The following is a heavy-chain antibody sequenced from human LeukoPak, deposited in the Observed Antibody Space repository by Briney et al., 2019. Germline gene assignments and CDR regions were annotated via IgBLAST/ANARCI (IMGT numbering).Heavy chain of an antibody. CDR2: ISISGSTI. CDR3: ARDRRSGSYPDDAFDI. Sequence: GGSLRLSCAASGFTFSNYEFNWVRQAPGEGLEWISYISISGSTIQYADSVKGRFAMSRDNAKNTLYLQMNSLRAENTAVYYCARDRRSGSYPDDAFDIWGQGTMVTVSS. CDR1: GFTFSNYE. D-gene: IGHD1-26*01. V-gene: IGHV3-48*03. J-gene: IGHJ3*02.